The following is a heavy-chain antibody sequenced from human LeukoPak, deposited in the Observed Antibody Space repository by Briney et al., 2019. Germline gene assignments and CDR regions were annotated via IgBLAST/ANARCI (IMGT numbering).Heavy chain of an antibody. J-gene: IGHJ4*02. CDR3: ARGSYFDY. CDR1: GDSVSRDSIA. Sequence: SQTLSLTCAISGDSVSRDSIAWNWIRQSPSRGLEWLGRTYYKSAWYNDYAVSVKGRIIINPDTSKNQFSLQLNSVTPEDTAVYYCARGSYFDYWGQGTLVTVSS. CDR2: TYYKSAWYN. V-gene: IGHV6-1*01.